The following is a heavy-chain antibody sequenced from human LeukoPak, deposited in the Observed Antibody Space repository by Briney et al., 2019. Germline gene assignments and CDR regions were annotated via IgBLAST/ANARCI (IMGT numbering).Heavy chain of an antibody. Sequence: ASVKVSCKAPGYTFTGYYMHWVRQAPGQGLEWMGWINPNSAGTNYAQKFQGRVTMTRDTSITTAYMELSRLRSDDTAVYYCAKSRGYSYATDFDYWGQGTLVTVSS. CDR2: INPNSAGT. V-gene: IGHV1-2*02. CDR1: GYTFTGYY. D-gene: IGHD5-18*01. J-gene: IGHJ4*02. CDR3: AKSRGYSYATDFDY.